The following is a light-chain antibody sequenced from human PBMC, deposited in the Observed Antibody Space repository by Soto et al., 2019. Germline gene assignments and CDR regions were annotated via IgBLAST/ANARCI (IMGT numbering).Light chain of an antibody. CDR2: DAS. CDR3: QQRSNWPPFWT. J-gene: IGKJ1*01. CDR1: QSVSSY. V-gene: IGKV3-11*01. Sequence: EIVLTQSPATQSLSPGERATLSCRASQSVSSYLAWYQQKPGQAPRLLIYDASNRATGIPARFSGSGSGTDFTLTISSLEPEDFAVYYCQQRSNWPPFWTFGQGTKVEIK.